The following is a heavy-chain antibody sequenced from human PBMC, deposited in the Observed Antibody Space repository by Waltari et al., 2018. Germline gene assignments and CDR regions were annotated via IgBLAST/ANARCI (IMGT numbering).Heavy chain of an antibody. D-gene: IGHD6-13*01. CDR3: ARVPIAAAGGDYFDY. J-gene: IGHJ4*02. CDR2: IIPIVGTA. V-gene: IGHV1-69*01. CDR1: GGTFSSYA. Sequence: QVQLVQSGAEVKKPGSSVKVSCKASGGTFSSYAISWVRQAPGQGLEWMGGIIPIVGTANYAQKCQGRVTITADESTSTAYMELSSLRSEDTAVYYCARVPIAAAGGDYFDYWGQGTLVTVSS.